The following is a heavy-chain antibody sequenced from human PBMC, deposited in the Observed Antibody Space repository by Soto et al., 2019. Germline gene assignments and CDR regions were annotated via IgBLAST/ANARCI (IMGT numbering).Heavy chain of an antibody. CDR3: AKDNGLWFLSYFDY. CDR2: ISGSGGST. CDR1: GFTFSSYA. J-gene: IGHJ4*02. Sequence: VGSLRLSCAASGFTFSSYAMSWVRQAPGKGLEWVSAISGSGGSTYYADSVKGRFTISRDNSKNTLYLQMNSLRAEDTAVYYCAKDNGLWFLSYFDYWGQGTLVTVSS. D-gene: IGHD5-18*01. V-gene: IGHV3-23*01.